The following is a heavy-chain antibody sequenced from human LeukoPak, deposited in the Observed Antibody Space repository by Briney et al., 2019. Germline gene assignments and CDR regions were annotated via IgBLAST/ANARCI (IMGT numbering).Heavy chain of an antibody. Sequence: PGRSLRLSCAASGFTFSSYGMHWVRQAPGKGLEGVAVISYDGSNKYYADSVKGRFTISRDNSKNTLYLQMNSLRAEDTAAYYCAKEVGYSYGSDQYYFDYWGQGTLVTASS. V-gene: IGHV3-30*18. CDR1: GFTFSSYG. CDR3: AKEVGYSYGSDQYYFDY. D-gene: IGHD5-18*01. CDR2: ISYDGSNK. J-gene: IGHJ4*02.